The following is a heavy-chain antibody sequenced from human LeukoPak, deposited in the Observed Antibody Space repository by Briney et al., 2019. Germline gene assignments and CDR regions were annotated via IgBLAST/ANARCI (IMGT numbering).Heavy chain of an antibody. V-gene: IGHV1-69*13. CDR1: GGTFSSYA. Sequence: GASVKVSCKASGGTFSSYAISWVRQAPGQGLEWMGGVIPIFGTANYAQKFQGRVTITADESTSTAYMELSSLRSEDTAVYYCARSQYCSSTSCYDEYYYYYMDVWGKGTTVTVSS. D-gene: IGHD2-2*01. CDR2: VIPIFGTA. J-gene: IGHJ6*03. CDR3: ARSQYCSSTSCYDEYYYYYMDV.